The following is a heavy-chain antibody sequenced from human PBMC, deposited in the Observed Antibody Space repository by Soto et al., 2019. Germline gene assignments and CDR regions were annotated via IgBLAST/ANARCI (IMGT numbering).Heavy chain of an antibody. CDR3: ARDGDGDLYFDY. Sequence: SETLSLTCTVSGGSISSYYWSWIRQPPGKGLEWIGYIYYRGRTNYNPSLKSRVTISVDTSKNQFSLKLSSVTDADTAVYYCARDGDGDLYFDYWGQGTLVTVSS. V-gene: IGHV4-59*01. CDR1: GGSISSYY. D-gene: IGHD4-17*01. CDR2: IYYRGRT. J-gene: IGHJ4*02.